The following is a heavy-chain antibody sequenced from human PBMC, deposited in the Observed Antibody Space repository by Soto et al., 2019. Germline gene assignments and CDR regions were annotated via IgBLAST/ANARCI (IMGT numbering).Heavy chain of an antibody. CDR2: INSDGSST. CDR3: VRTSLVVAAATREDY. CDR1: GLPFVSSW. V-gene: IGHV3-74*01. D-gene: IGHD2-15*01. Sequence: EVQLVESGGGLVSPGESRGLPCEASGLPFVSSWMNWVPQAQGKGRGGVSRINSDGSSTSYAGSVKGRFTISRDNAKNTLYLQMNSLRAEDTAVYYCVRTSLVVAAATREDYWGQGTLVTVSS. J-gene: IGHJ4*02.